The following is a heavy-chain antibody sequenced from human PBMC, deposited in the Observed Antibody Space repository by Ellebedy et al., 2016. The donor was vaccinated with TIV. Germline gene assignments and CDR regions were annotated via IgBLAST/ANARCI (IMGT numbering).Heavy chain of an antibody. Sequence: AASVKVSCKASGYNFTSYGISWVRQAPGQGPEWMGWISGNNGKTNYVQKLQDRITMTTDTSTSTAYMELRSLRSDDTAVYFCARDLDIVIVPAGDDAFDIWGQGTMVTVSS. CDR3: ARDLDIVIVPAGDDAFDI. V-gene: IGHV1-18*04. CDR1: GYNFTSYG. D-gene: IGHD2-2*03. J-gene: IGHJ3*02. CDR2: ISGNNGKT.